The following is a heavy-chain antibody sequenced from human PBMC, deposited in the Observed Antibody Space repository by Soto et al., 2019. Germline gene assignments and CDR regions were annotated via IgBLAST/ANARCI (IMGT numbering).Heavy chain of an antibody. CDR2: ISGSGGST. J-gene: IGHJ4*02. CDR1: GFTFSSYA. CDR3: AKVDYYDSSGYSSFPFDY. Sequence: GGSLRLSCAASGFTFSSYAMSWVRQAPGKGLEWVSAISGSGGSTYYADSVKGRFTISRDNSKNTLYLQMNSLRAEDTAVYYCAKVDYYDSSGYSSFPFDYWGQGTLVTVSS. D-gene: IGHD3-22*01. V-gene: IGHV3-23*01.